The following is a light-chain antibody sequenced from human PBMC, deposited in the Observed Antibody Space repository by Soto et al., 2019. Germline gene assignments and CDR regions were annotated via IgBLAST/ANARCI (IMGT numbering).Light chain of an antibody. CDR2: DAS. CDR3: QQRRNWIT. CDR1: QSVSSY. Sequence: EIVLTQSPATLSLSPGERATLSCRASQSVSSYLAWYQQKPGQAPRLLIYDASNRATGIPARFSGSGSGTDFTLTISSLEPEDFAVYFCQQRRNWITFGKGTRREI. V-gene: IGKV3-11*01. J-gene: IGKJ5*01.